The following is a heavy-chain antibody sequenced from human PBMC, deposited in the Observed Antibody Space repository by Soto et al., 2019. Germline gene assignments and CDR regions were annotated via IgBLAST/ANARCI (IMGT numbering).Heavy chain of an antibody. D-gene: IGHD3-9*01. J-gene: IGHJ2*01. CDR3: ARDFDWNLDA. CDR2: INGDGSSR. Sequence: MVESGGGVFQSGGSLRLSCAASGFTASNFWMHWVRQVPGEGLVWVARINGDGSSRTYADSVKGRVTISRDNAKNMLFLDMKSLRGEDTAVYYCARDFDWNLDAWGRGTLVTVSS. CDR1: GFTASNFW. V-gene: IGHV3-74*03.